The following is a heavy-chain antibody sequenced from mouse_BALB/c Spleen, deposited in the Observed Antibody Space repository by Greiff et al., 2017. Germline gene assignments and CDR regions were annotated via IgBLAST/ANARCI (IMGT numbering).Heavy chain of an antibody. J-gene: IGHJ4*01. CDR3: ARGLRGAMDY. CDR2: ISSGGSYT. D-gene: IGHD1-1*01. CDR1: GFTFSSYA. Sequence: EVQGVESGGGLVKPGGSLKLSCAASGFTFSSYAMSWVRQSPAKRLEWVAEISSGGSYTYYPDTVTGRFTISRDNAKNTLYLEMSSLRSEDTAMYYCARGLRGAMDYWGQGTSVTVSS. V-gene: IGHV5-9-4*01.